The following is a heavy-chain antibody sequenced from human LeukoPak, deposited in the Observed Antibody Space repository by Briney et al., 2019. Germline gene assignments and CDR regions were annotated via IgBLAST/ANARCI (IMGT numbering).Heavy chain of an antibody. Sequence: SETLSLTCTVSGGSISSYYWSWIRQPPGKGLGWIGSIHHSGRTYYNPSLKSRVTISVDTSKNHFSLKLSSVTAADTAVYYCARQRYSYGTLDYWGQGTLVTVSS. CDR2: IHHSGRT. J-gene: IGHJ4*02. CDR3: ARQRYSYGTLDY. D-gene: IGHD5-18*01. CDR1: GGSISSYY. V-gene: IGHV4-59*04.